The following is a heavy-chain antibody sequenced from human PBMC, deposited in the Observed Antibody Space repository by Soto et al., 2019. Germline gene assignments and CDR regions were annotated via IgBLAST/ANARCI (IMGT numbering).Heavy chain of an antibody. CDR3: ARGRSCSGGSCYQDYYYYYMDV. J-gene: IGHJ6*03. CDR1: GGSISSCGYY. V-gene: IGHV4-31*03. CDR2: IYYSGST. D-gene: IGHD2-15*01. Sequence: SETLSLTCTVSGGSISSCGYYWSWIRQHPGKGLEWIGYIYYSGSTYYNPSLKSRVTISVDTSKNQFSLKLSSVTAADTAVYYCARGRSCSGGSCYQDYYYYYMDVWGKGTTVTVSS.